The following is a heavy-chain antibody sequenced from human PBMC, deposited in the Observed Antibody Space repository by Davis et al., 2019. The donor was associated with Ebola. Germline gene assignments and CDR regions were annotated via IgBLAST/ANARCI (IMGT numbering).Heavy chain of an antibody. J-gene: IGHJ2*01. CDR3: ARDLPGGDWYFDP. Sequence: GESLKISCAASGFTFSSYWMSWVRQAPGKGLEWVANIKEDGSDKHYVDSVKGRFTISRDNAKNSLYVQMNSLRAEDTAVYYCARDLPGGDWYFDPWGRGTLVTVSS. D-gene: IGHD1-14*01. CDR2: IKEDGSDK. CDR1: GFTFSSYW. V-gene: IGHV3-7*01.